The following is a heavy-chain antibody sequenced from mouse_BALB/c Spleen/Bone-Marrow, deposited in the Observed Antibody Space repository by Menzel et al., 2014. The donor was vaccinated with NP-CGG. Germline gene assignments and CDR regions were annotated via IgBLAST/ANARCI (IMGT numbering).Heavy chain of an antibody. V-gene: IGHV5-9*02. Sequence: EVHLVESGGGLVKPGGSLKLSCAASGFAFSSYDMSWVRQTPEKRLEWVATISSGGSYTYYPDSVKGRSTISRDNARNTLYLQMSSLRSEDTALYYCARQGNWDGYFDVWGAGTAVTVSS. CDR1: GFAFSSYD. J-gene: IGHJ1*01. CDR3: ARQGNWDGYFDV. D-gene: IGHD4-1*01. CDR2: ISSGGSYT.